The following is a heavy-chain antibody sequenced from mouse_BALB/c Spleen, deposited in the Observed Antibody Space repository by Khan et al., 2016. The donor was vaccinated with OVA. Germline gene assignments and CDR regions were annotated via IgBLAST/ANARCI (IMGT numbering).Heavy chain of an antibody. J-gene: IGHJ2*01. Sequence: EVELVESGPELVKPGASVKISCKASGYSFTGYFMNWVMQSHGKSLEWIGRINPHIGETFYNQKFKGKVTLTVDESSSTAHMQLRSLASEDSAVYYCARIYGSALDYWGQGTPLTVSS. CDR1: GYSFTGYF. V-gene: IGHV1-20*02. D-gene: IGHD1-1*01. CDR2: INPHIGET. CDR3: ARIYGSALDY.